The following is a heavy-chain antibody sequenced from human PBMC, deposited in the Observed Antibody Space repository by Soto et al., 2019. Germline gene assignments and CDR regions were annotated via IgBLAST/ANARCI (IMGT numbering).Heavy chain of an antibody. CDR3: ASSVAKYYYYGMDV. CDR2: IIPIFGTA. D-gene: IGHD5-12*01. J-gene: IGHJ6*02. CDR1: GGTFSSYA. V-gene: IGHV1-69*12. Sequence: QVQLVQSGAEVKKPGSSVKVSCKASGGTFSSYAISWVRQAPGQGLEWMGGIIPIFGTANYAQKFQGRVRITADDSTSNAYMELSSLRSEDTAVYYCASSVAKYYYYGMDVWGQGTTVTVSS.